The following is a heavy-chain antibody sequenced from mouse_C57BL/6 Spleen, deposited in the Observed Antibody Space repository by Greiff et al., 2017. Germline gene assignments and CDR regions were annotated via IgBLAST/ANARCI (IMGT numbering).Heavy chain of an antibody. Sequence: EVQLQQSGPELVKPGASVKISCKASGYTFTDYYMNWVKQSHGKSLEWIGDINPNNGGTSYNQKFKGKATLTVDKSSSTAYMELRSLTSEDSAVYYCAKGGDPDYWGQGTTLTVSS. CDR1: GYTFTDYY. J-gene: IGHJ2*01. V-gene: IGHV1-26*01. CDR3: AKGGDPDY. CDR2: INPNNGGT.